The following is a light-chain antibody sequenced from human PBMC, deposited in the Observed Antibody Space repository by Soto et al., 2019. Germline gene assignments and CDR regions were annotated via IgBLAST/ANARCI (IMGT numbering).Light chain of an antibody. Sequence: DIQMTQSPSSLSAFVGDRVTITCQASQDINIYLNWYQQKPGKPPKLLIYDASNLATGVPSNFSGSRSETDFTFTISSLQPEDVATYYCQQYGNLPLTFGGGTKVEI. CDR2: DAS. J-gene: IGKJ4*01. V-gene: IGKV1-33*01. CDR3: QQYGNLPLT. CDR1: QDINIY.